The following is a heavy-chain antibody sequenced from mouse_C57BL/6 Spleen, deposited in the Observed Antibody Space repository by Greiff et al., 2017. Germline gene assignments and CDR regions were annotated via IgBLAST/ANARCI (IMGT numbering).Heavy chain of an antibody. Sequence: QVQLQQSGAELVKPGASVKMSCKASGYTFTSYWITWVKQRPGQGLEWIGYIYPGSGSTNYNEKFKSKATLTVDTSSSTAYMQLSSLTSEDSAVYYCARWRDDYPRWNYFDYWGQGTTLTVSS. D-gene: IGHD2-4*01. CDR1: GYTFTSYW. V-gene: IGHV1-55*01. CDR2: IYPGSGST. CDR3: ARWRDDYPRWNYFDY. J-gene: IGHJ2*01.